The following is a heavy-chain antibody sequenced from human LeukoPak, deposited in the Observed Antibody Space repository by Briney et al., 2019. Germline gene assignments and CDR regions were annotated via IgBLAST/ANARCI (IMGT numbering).Heavy chain of an antibody. CDR1: GYSISSGYY. V-gene: IGHV4-38-2*01. Sequence: SETLSLTCAVSGYSISSGYYWGWIRQPPGKGLEWIGSIYHSGSTYYNPSLKSRDTISVDTSKNQFSLKLSFVTAADTAVYYCARRLEYSSGWYGDDAFDIWGQGTMVTVSS. D-gene: IGHD6-19*01. CDR3: ARRLEYSSGWYGDDAFDI. J-gene: IGHJ3*02. CDR2: IYHSGST.